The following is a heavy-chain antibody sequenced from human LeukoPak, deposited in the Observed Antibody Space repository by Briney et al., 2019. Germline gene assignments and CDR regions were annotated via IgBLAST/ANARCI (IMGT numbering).Heavy chain of an antibody. CDR3: AKDGAAAGTRANHYYYYMDV. D-gene: IGHD6-13*01. CDR2: ISGSGGST. Sequence: PGGSLRLSCAASGFTFSSYAMSWVRQAPGKGLEWVSAISGSGGSTYYADSVKGRFTISRDNSKNTLYLQMNSLRAEDTAVYYCAKDGAAAGTRANHYYYYMDVWGKGTTVTVSS. J-gene: IGHJ6*03. V-gene: IGHV3-23*01. CDR1: GFTFSSYA.